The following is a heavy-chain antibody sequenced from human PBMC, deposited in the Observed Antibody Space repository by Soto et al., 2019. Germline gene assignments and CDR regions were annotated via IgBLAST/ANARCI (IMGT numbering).Heavy chain of an antibody. D-gene: IGHD2-21*01. CDR2: IYHSGST. Sequence: SETLSLTCAVSGGSISSGGYSWSWIRQPPGKGLEWIGYIYHSGSTYYNSSLKSRVTISVDRSKNQFSLKLSSVTAADTVVYYCARIPSPWGQGTLVTVSS. J-gene: IGHJ5*02. CDR3: ARIPSP. CDR1: GGSISSGGYS. V-gene: IGHV4-30-2*01.